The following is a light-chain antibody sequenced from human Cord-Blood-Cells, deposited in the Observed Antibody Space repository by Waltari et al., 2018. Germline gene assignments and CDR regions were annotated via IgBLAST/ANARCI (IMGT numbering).Light chain of an antibody. CDR1: SRHVGSYHY. V-gene: IGLV2-11*01. Sequence: QSALTPPRSVSGSPGQSAPILSTGTSRHVGSYHYVSRYQQHPGKAPKLMIYDGRKRPSGVPDRFSGSKSGNTASLTISGLQAEDEADYYCCSYAGSYTWVFGGGTKLTVL. CDR3: CSYAGSYTWV. J-gene: IGLJ3*02. CDR2: DGR.